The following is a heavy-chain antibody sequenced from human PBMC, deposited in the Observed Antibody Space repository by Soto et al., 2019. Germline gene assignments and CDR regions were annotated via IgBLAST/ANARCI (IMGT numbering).Heavy chain of an antibody. V-gene: IGHV4-4*02. D-gene: IGHD2-2*01. CDR2: IYHSGST. CDR3: ARVPDR. CDR1: GDSISSYW. J-gene: IGHJ5*02. Sequence: SETLSLTCSVSGDSISSYWWSWVRQPPGKGLEWIGEIYHSGSTNYNPSLKSRVTISVDTSKNQFSLKLSSVTAADTAVYYCARVPDRWGQGTLVTVSS.